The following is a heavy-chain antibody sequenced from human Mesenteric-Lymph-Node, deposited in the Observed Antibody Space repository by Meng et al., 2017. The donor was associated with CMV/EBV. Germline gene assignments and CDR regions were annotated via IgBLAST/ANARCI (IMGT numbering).Heavy chain of an antibody. J-gene: IGHJ4*02. D-gene: IGHD4/OR15-4a*01. CDR3: ARGSRGYGDNFDY. CDR2: IYYSGTT. Sequence: GSLRLSCTVSGGSVNSYYWSWIRQPPGKGLEWIGYIYYSGTTNYNPSLKSRVTILIDTSNNQFSLKLSSVTAADTAVYYCARGSRGYGDNFDYWGQGTLVTVSS. CDR1: GGSVNSYY. V-gene: IGHV4-59*02.